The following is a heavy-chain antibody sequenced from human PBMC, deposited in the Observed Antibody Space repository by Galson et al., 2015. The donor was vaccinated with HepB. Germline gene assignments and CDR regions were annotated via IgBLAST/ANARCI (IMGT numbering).Heavy chain of an antibody. J-gene: IGHJ4*02. V-gene: IGHV1-18*01. CDR1: GYSFTSYG. D-gene: IGHD3-22*01. CDR3: ARETYYYDSSGYWGGFDY. Sequence: QSGAEVKKPGESLRISCKGSGYSFTSYGISWVRQAPGQGLEWMGWISAYNGNTNYAQKLQGRVTMTTDTSTSTAYMELRSLRSDDTAVYYCARETYYYDSSGYWGGFDYWGQGTLVTVSS. CDR2: ISAYNGNT.